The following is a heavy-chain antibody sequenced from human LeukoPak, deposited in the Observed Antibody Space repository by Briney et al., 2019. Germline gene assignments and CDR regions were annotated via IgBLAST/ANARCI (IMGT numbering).Heavy chain of an antibody. Sequence: QTSETLSLTCAVSGGSINSYYWSWIRQPAGKGLEWIGRMYTSGSTNNNPSLKSRVTMSVDTSKNQFSLKLSSVTAADTALYYCARDRGWDSNYHYYYMDVWGKGTTVTVSS. CDR2: MYTSGST. V-gene: IGHV4-4*07. CDR3: ARDRGWDSNYHYYYMDV. CDR1: GGSINSYY. J-gene: IGHJ6*03. D-gene: IGHD6-19*01.